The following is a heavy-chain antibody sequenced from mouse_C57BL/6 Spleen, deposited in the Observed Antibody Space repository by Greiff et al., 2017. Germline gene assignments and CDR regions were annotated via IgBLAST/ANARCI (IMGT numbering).Heavy chain of an antibody. V-gene: IGHV1-53*01. D-gene: IGHD2-5*01. J-gene: IGHJ3*01. CDR3: AREGDRSNSFAY. CDR1: GYTFTSYW. CDR2: INPSNGGT. Sequence: QVQLQQPGTELVKPGASVKLSCKASGYTFTSYWMHWVKQRPGQGLEWIGNINPSNGGTNYNEKFKSKAPLTVDKSSSTAYRQLSRLVADDSAGYYCAREGDRSNSFAYWGQGTPVTVSA.